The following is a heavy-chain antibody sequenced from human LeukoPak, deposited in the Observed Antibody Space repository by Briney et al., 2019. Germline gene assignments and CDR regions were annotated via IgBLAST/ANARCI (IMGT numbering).Heavy chain of an antibody. Sequence: GGSLRLSCAASGFTFSSYAMSWVRQAPGKGLEWVSAISGSGGSTYYADSVEGRFTISRDNSKNTLYLQMNSLGAEDTAVYYCAKDSDSSSWPPSIDYWGQGTLVTVSS. J-gene: IGHJ4*02. CDR3: AKDSDSSSWPPSIDY. CDR2: ISGSGGST. D-gene: IGHD6-13*01. CDR1: GFTFSSYA. V-gene: IGHV3-23*01.